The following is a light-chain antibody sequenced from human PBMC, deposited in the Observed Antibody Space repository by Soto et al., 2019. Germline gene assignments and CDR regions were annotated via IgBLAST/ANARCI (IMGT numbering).Light chain of an antibody. J-gene: IGKJ3*01. CDR2: DAF. CDR1: QSVGSS. V-gene: IGKV3-11*01. CDR3: HQRRSWPFT. Sequence: EIVLTQSPATLSLSPGERATLSCRASQSVGSSLAWYQVRPGQAPRLLIYDAFNRATGIPDRFSGSGSGTDFVLSISSLQPEEYAVYYCHQRRSWPFTFGPGTTVDI.